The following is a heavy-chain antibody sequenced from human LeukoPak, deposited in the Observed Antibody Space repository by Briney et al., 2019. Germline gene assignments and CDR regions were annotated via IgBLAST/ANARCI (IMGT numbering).Heavy chain of an antibody. CDR1: GGSISSGSDY. CDR3: AWEPKTGYYNVLPFDY. D-gene: IGHD3-9*01. V-gene: IGHV4-61*02. J-gene: IGHJ4*02. Sequence: PSETLSLTCTVSGGSISSGSDYWSWIRQPAGKGLEWIGRIYASGSTNYNPSLKSRVTISVDTSKNQFSLKLSSVTAADTAVYYCAWEPKTGYYNVLPFDYWGQGTLVTVSS. CDR2: IYASGST.